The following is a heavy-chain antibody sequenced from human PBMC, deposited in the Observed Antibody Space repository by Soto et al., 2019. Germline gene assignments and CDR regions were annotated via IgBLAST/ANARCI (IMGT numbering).Heavy chain of an antibody. CDR1: GGSINSYW. CDR2: VYSSGTT. CDR3: PRDIGSFAYGEVY. D-gene: IGHD3-10*01. J-gene: IGHJ4*02. V-gene: IGHV4-4*07. Sequence: SETLSLTCSVSGGSINSYWWSLIRQPAGKGLEWIGGVYSSGTTDYNPSLNSRATMSVGTSKNQFSLKLSSVTAADTAVYYCPRDIGSFAYGEVYWGQVIQVTV.